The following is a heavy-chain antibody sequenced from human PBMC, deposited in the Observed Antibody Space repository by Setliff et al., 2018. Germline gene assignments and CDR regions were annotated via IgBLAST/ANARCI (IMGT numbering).Heavy chain of an antibody. J-gene: IGHJ4*02. CDR1: GYTLTNYY. D-gene: IGHD4-17*01. V-gene: IGHV1-46*01. CDR3: ARESVEMTTSTRSGFDY. CDR2: INPSGGLT. Sequence: GASVKVSCKASGYTLTNYYMRWVRQAPGQGLEWMGIINPSGGLTRYAQKFQGRVTMTRDTSTSTVYMEVSRLRSEDTAVYHCARESVEMTTSTRSGFDYWGQGTLVTVSS.